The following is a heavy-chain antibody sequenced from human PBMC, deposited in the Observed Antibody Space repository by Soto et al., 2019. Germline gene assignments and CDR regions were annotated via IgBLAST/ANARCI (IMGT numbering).Heavy chain of an antibody. V-gene: IGHV4-59*01. CDR2: VYYSGTH. Sequence: SETLCLTCTFSGSSISVFYWSWVRQPPGRGLEWIGYVYYSGTHNYNPSLKSRLTISIDTSKNQFSLKLSSVTAADTAVYYCARVQMATLYFDSWGQGTMVTVSS. CDR3: ARVQMATLYFDS. D-gene: IGHD5-12*01. J-gene: IGHJ4*02. CDR1: GSSISVFY.